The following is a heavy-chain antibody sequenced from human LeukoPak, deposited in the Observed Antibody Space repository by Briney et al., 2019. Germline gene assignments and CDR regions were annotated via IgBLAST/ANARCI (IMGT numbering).Heavy chain of an antibody. CDR3: ARLYVVPAAPPEYYFDY. V-gene: IGHV4-39*01. J-gene: IGHJ4*02. D-gene: IGHD2-2*01. Sequence: SETLSLTCTVSGGSISSSSYYWGWIRQPPGKGLEWIGSIYYSGSTYYNPSLKSRVTISVDTSKNQFSLKLSSVTAADTAEYYCARLYVVPAAPPEYYFDYWGQGTLVTVSS. CDR2: IYYSGST. CDR1: GGSISSSSYY.